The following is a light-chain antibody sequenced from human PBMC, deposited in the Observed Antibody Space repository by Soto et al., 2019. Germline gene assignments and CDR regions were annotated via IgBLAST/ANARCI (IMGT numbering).Light chain of an antibody. V-gene: IGKV3-15*01. CDR2: GAS. J-gene: IGKJ2*01. Sequence: EIVMTQSPATLSVSPGERATLSCRASKSVNNLLAWYQLKPGQAPRLLIYGASNRATGVPARFSGSGFGTEFTLTIASLQSADFAVYYCQQYHYWPPFTFGQGTKLDIK. CDR1: KSVNNL. CDR3: QQYHYWPPFT.